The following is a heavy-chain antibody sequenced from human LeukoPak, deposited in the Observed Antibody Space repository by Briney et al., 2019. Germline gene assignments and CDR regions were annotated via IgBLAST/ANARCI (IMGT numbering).Heavy chain of an antibody. Sequence: SETLSLTCAVYGGSFSGYYWSWIRQPSGKGLEWIGEINHSGSTNYNPSLKSRVTISVDTSKNQFSLKLSSVTAADTAVYYCARGHGVTLDYWGQGTLVTVSS. D-gene: IGHD3-3*01. J-gene: IGHJ4*02. CDR1: GGSFSGYY. V-gene: IGHV4-34*01. CDR2: INHSGST. CDR3: ARGHGVTLDY.